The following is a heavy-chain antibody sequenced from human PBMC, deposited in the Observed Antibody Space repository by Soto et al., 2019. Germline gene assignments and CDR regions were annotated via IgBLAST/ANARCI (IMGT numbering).Heavy chain of an antibody. V-gene: IGHV3-23*01. CDR1: GFTFSGYV. Sequence: EVRLLESGGGLIQPGGSLRLSCAASGFTFSGYVMSWVRQASGTGLEWVSGISGSGGSTYYADSVKGRFTISRDNSKNTLYLQMNSLRAEDTAEYFCAKDNSPYSGYNSFDHWGQGTFVAVSS. CDR2: ISGSGGST. CDR3: AKDNSPYSGYNSFDH. J-gene: IGHJ4*02. D-gene: IGHD5-12*01.